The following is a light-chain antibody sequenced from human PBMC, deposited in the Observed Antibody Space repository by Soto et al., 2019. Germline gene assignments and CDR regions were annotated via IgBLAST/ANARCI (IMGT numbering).Light chain of an antibody. J-gene: IGLJ1*01. V-gene: IGLV2-14*01. CDR1: SSDVGSYNY. CDR2: EVS. Sequence: QSAPTQPASVSGSPGQSITISCTGASSDVGSYNYVSWYQQYPGKAPKLMLFEVSARPSGVSNRFSGSESGNTASLTISGLQAEDEADYYCSSYTSSSSLVFGTGTKVTVL. CDR3: SSYTSSSSLV.